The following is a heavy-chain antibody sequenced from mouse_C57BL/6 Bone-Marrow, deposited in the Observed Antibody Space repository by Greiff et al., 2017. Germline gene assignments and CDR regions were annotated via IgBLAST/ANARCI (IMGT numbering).Heavy chain of an antibody. CDR3: ARWGVTTVVANAMDY. CDR2: IDPNSGGT. Sequence: QVQLQQSGAELVKPGASVKLSCKASGYTFTSYWMHWVKQRPGRGLEWIGRIDPNSGGTKYNEKFKSTATLTVDKPSSTAYMQLSSLTSEDSAVYYCARWGVTTVVANAMDYWDQGTSGTVSS. D-gene: IGHD1-1*01. CDR1: GYTFTSYW. V-gene: IGHV1-72*01. J-gene: IGHJ4*01.